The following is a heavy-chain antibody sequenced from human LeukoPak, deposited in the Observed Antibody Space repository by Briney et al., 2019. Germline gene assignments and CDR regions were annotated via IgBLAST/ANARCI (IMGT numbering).Heavy chain of an antibody. J-gene: IGHJ4*02. CDR2: IHYSGTT. Sequence: SEILSLTCIVSGGSVSGYYWSWIRHAPGEGLEYIGYIHYSGTTNYSPSLQSRVTISVDPSKNQFSLKLSPATAADTAVYYCARFSLYNNRIHYLDYWGQGTLVTVSS. CDR3: ARFSLYNNRIHYLDY. V-gene: IGHV4-59*08. CDR1: GGSVSGYY. D-gene: IGHD2/OR15-2a*01.